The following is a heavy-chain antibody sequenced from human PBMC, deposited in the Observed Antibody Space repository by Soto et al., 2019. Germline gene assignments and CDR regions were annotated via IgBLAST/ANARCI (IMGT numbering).Heavy chain of an antibody. V-gene: IGHV2-5*02. D-gene: IGHD2-8*01. J-gene: IGHJ4*02. CDR1: GFLFSTSGEG. Sequence: QITLKESGPALVKPTQTLTLTCTFSGFLFSTSGEGVARIRQPPGKALEWLAVIYWDDDRRYSPSLKSKLTITRDTSKNQVVLTMTNMDPVDTATYYCARRKGDTNGIFDAWGQGALVTVSS. CDR2: IYWDDDR. CDR3: ARRKGDTNGIFDA.